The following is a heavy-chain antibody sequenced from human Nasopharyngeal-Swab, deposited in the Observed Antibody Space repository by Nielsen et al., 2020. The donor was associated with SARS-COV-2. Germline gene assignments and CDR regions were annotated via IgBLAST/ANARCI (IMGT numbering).Heavy chain of an antibody. D-gene: IGHD2/OR15-2a*01. J-gene: IGHJ2*01. CDR3: AREIGGVWYFDL. CDR1: GFTFSDYY. CDR2: ISSSGSTI. V-gene: IGHV3-11*04. Sequence: GESLKISCAASGFTFSDYYMSWIRQAPGKGLEWVSYISSSGSTIYYADSVKGRFTISRDNAKNSLYLQMNSLRAEDTAVHYCAREIGGVWYFDLWGRGTLVTVSS.